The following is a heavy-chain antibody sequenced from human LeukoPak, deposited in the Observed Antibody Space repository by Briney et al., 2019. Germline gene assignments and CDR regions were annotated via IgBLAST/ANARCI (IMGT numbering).Heavy chain of an antibody. D-gene: IGHD3-22*01. CDR1: GYTLTDYY. CDR2: IDPDSGGT. J-gene: IGHJ3*02. V-gene: IGHV1-2*02. CDR3: AREYYDSSGSKYAFDI. Sequence: ASVKVSCRASGYTLTDYYMHWVRQAPGQGLEWMGSIDPDSGGTKSAQRFQGRVTMTRDTSITTVYMELIRLRSDDTAVYYCAREYYDSSGSKYAFDIWGQGTVVTVSS.